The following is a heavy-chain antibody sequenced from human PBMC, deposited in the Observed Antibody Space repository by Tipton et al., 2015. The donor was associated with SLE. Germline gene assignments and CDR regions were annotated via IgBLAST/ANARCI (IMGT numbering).Heavy chain of an antibody. Sequence: QLVQSGAEVKKPGASVKVSCKASGYTFTSYGISWVRQAPGQGLEWMGWISAYNGNTNYAQKLQGRVTMTTDTSTSTAYMELRSLRSDDAAVYYCARVVDSNLAWRSYYYYGMDVWGQGTTVTVSS. V-gene: IGHV1-18*01. CDR2: ISAYNGNT. J-gene: IGHJ6*02. CDR1: GYTFTSYG. D-gene: IGHD3-3*02. CDR3: ARVVDSNLAWRSYYYYGMDV.